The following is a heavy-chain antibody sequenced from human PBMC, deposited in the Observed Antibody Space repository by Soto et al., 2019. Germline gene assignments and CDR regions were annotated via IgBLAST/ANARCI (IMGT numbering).Heavy chain of an antibody. D-gene: IGHD5-18*01. CDR2: MNPNSGNT. V-gene: IGHV1-8*01. Sequence: GASVKVSCKASGYTFTSYDINWVRQATGQGLEWMGWMNPNSGNTGYAQKFQGRVTMTRNTSISTAYMELSSLRSEDTAVYYCARVLEYSYGSWYYGMDVWGQGTTVTVSS. CDR3: ARVLEYSYGSWYYGMDV. CDR1: GYTFTSYD. J-gene: IGHJ6*02.